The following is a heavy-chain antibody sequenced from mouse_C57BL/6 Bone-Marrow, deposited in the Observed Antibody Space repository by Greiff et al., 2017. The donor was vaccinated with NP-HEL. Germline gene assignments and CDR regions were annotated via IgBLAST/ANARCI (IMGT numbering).Heavy chain of an antibody. CDR2: IFPGSGST. Sequence: VQLQQSGAELMKPGASVKLSCKASGYTFPGYCIDWVKQRPGHGLEWIGEIFPGSGSTKYNEKFKGKATFTADTSSNTAYMQLSSLTTEDSAIYYCAKGGPFAYWGQGTLVTVSA. V-gene: IGHV1-9*01. CDR1: GYTFPGYC. J-gene: IGHJ3*01. CDR3: AKGGPFAY.